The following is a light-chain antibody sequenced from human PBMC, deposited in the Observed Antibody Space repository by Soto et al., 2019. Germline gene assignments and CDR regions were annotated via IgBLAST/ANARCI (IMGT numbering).Light chain of an antibody. CDR3: QQYSGDSRT. J-gene: IGKJ1*01. Sequence: IQLTQSPSTLSAAVGARVPITCRASQNIRNLLAWYQQKPGKAPKPLIYDASTLKTGVPSRFSGSGSGSEFNFTITGLQPDDFATYYCQQYSGDSRTFGQGTKVDIK. CDR1: QNIRNL. V-gene: IGKV1-5*01. CDR2: DAS.